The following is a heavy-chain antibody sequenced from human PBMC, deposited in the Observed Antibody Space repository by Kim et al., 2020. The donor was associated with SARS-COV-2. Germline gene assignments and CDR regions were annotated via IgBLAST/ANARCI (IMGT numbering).Heavy chain of an antibody. V-gene: IGHV1-2*02. CDR1: GYTFTNYY. CDR2: INPNSGGS. CDR3: ARDRFDDYWSAYYVGTFFFDF. J-gene: IGHJ4*02. Sequence: ASVKVSCKSSGYTFTNYYIHWVRQAPGQGLEWMGWINPNSGGSNYAQDFQGRVTMTRDTSTTTAYMELGSLRSDDTAVYYCARDRFDDYWSAYYVGTFFFDFWGPGTLVTVSS. D-gene: IGHD3-3*01.